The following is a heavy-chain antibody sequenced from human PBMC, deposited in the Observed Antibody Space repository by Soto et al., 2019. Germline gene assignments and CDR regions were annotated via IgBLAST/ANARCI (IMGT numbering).Heavy chain of an antibody. V-gene: IGHV1-3*01. J-gene: IGHJ6*02. CDR1: GYTFTSYA. CDR2: INAGNGNT. CDR3: ARDPFYSSGWYVVYYYYGMDV. D-gene: IGHD6-19*01. Sequence: ASVKGSCKASGYTFTSYAMHWVRQAPGQRLEWMGWINAGNGNTKYSQKFQGRVTITRDTSASTAYMELSSLRSEDTAVYYCARDPFYSSGWYVVYYYYGMDVWGQGTTVTGSS.